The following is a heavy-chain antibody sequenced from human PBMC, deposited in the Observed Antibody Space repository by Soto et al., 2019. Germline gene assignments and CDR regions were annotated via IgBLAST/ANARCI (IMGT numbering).Heavy chain of an antibody. D-gene: IGHD2-15*01. CDR3: AREHGNSWPRNFDH. CDR2: INTQAGGT. Sequence: QVHLVQSGAEVKKPGASVKVSCKASGYTFIGHYMHWVRQAPGQGLEWMGWINTQAGGTAYAQKFPGRVTMTRDTSLSTAYLELNGLRSDDTAVYYCAREHGNSWPRNFDHWGQGTLVTVSS. CDR1: GYTFIGHY. J-gene: IGHJ4*02. V-gene: IGHV1-2*02.